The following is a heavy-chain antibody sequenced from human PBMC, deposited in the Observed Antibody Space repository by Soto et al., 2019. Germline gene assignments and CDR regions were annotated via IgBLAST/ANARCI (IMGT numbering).Heavy chain of an antibody. CDR2: IIPMLGTA. Sequence: QVQLVQSGAEVKKPGSSVKVSCKASGGTFGSYAISWVRQAPGQGLEWMGGIIPMLGTANYAQKFQGRVTITADEYPSTAYMELSSLRSEDTAVYYWARDVPTGAADSDQHWGQGTLVTVSS. CDR1: GGTFGSYA. J-gene: IGHJ1*01. D-gene: IGHD6-13*01. V-gene: IGHV1-69*11. CDR3: ARDVPTGAADSDQH.